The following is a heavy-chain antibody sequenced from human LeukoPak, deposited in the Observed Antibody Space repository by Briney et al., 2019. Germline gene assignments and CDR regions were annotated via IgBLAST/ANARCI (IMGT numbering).Heavy chain of an antibody. CDR3: ARGGAFYWNPRY. D-gene: IGHD1-1*01. J-gene: IGHJ4*02. CDR2: LYTDDTT. Sequence: GGSLRLSCVASGFTVSDYYMSWVRQAPGKGLEWVSLLYTDDTTIYADSVEGRFTISRDDSKNTIYLHLTTLRGEDTAVYYCARGGAFYWNPRYWGQGTLVTVSS. V-gene: IGHV3-53*01. CDR1: GFTVSDYY.